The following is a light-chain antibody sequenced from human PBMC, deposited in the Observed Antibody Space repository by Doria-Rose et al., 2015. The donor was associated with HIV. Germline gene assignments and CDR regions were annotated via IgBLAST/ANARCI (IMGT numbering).Light chain of an antibody. CDR2: ENN. CDR1: SSNIGNNY. V-gene: IGLV1-51*02. J-gene: IGLJ2*01. CDR3: GTWDNSLSAVL. Sequence: SAAVGQKVTISCSGSSSNIGNNYVSWYQQLPGTAPKVLIYENNKRPSGIPDRFSGSKSGTSATLGITGLQTGDEADYYCGTWDNSLSAVLFGGGTKVTVL.